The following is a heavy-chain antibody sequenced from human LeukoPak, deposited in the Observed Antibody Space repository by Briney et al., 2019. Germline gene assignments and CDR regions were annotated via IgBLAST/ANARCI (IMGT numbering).Heavy chain of an antibody. D-gene: IGHD1-26*01. V-gene: IGHV3-74*01. CDR2: INSDGSST. CDR3: ARVGRELTIDY. CDR1: GFTFSSYW. J-gene: IGHJ4*02. Sequence: PGGSLRLSCAASGFTFSSYWMHWVRQAPGKGLAWVSRINSDGSSTSYADSVKGRFTISRDNAKNTLYLQMNSLRAEDTAVYYCARVGRELTIDYWGQGTLVTVSS.